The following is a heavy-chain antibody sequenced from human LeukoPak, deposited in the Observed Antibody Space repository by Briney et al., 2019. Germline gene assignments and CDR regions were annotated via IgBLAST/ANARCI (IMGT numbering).Heavy chain of an antibody. CDR3: ARETTLPLNWFDP. Sequence: PSETLSLTCTVSGGSISSSSYYWGWIRQPPGKGLEWIGSIYYSGSTYYNPSLKSRVTISVDTSKNQFSLKMTSVTAADTAVYYCARETTLPLNWFDPWGQGTLVTVSS. J-gene: IGHJ5*02. V-gene: IGHV4-39*02. CDR2: IYYSGST. D-gene: IGHD1-7*01. CDR1: GGSISSSSYY.